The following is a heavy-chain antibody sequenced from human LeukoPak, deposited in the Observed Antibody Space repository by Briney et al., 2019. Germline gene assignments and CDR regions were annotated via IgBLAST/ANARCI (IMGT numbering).Heavy chain of an antibody. J-gene: IGHJ4*02. CDR3: ARAAGSGSYYNPFDY. Sequence: GGSLRLSCAASGFTFSRFSMWWVRQAPGKGLEWVAVISYDGSNKYYGDSVKGRCTISRDNSKNTLYLQMNSLRAEDTAIYYCARAAGSGSYYNPFDYWGQGTLVTVSS. CDR2: ISYDGSNK. D-gene: IGHD3-10*01. CDR1: GFTFSRFS. V-gene: IGHV3-30-3*01.